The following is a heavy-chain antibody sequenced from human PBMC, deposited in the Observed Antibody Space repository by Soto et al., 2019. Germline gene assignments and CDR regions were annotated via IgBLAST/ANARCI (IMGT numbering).Heavy chain of an antibody. CDR1: GYTFTSCG. D-gene: IGHD5-18*01. V-gene: IGHV1-3*01. CDR3: ARHAWHTVMVGPDWLDP. Sequence: GASVKVSCKAWGYTFTSCGFHWGLQAPGQRPEWMGWINAGNGDTKYSQRFQARVTITKDTFASTAYMELSGLRSEDTAVYYCARHAWHTVMVGPDWLDPWGQGTLVTVSS. CDR2: INAGNGDT. J-gene: IGHJ5*02.